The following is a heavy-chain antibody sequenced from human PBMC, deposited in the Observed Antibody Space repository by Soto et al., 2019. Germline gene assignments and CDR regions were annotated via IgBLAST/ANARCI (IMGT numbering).Heavy chain of an antibody. CDR1: GYTFTGYY. Sequence: ASVKVSCKASGYTFTGYYMHWVRQAPGQGLEWMGWINPNSGGTNYAQKFQGRVTMTRDTSISTAYMELSRLRSDDTAVYYCARGCDWNYVRWFDPWGQGTLVTVSS. J-gene: IGHJ5*02. CDR2: INPNSGGT. D-gene: IGHD1-7*01. V-gene: IGHV1-2*02. CDR3: ARGCDWNYVRWFDP.